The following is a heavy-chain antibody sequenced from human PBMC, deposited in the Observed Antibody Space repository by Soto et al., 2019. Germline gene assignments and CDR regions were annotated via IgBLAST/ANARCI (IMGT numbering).Heavy chain of an antibody. D-gene: IGHD3-22*01. V-gene: IGHV3-53*02. CDR1: GCTVSRNY. Sequence: EVQLVETGGGLIQPGGSLRLSCAASGCTVSRNYMSWVRQAQGKGLEWVSIIYSGGSTHYAPSVKGRFTISRDNSKSALYLQMNSPSAEDPALYYCARVLNVYDQSCYYYYWGQGTLETV. CDR2: IYSGGST. CDR3: ARVLNVYDQSCYYYY. J-gene: IGHJ4*02.